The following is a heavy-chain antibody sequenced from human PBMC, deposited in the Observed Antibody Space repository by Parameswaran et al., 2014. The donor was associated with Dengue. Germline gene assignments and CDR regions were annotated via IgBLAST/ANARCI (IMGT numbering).Heavy chain of an antibody. CDR2: IYYSGST. CDR1: GGSISSSSYY. J-gene: IGHJ4*02. CDR3: NSGQDY. Sequence: AGGSLRLSCTVSGGSISSSSYYWGWIRQPPGKGLEWIGSIYYSGSTYYNPSLKSRVTISVDTSKNQFSLKLSSVTAADTAVYYCNSGQDYWGQGTLVTVSS. D-gene: IGHD2-21*01. V-gene: IGHV4-39*07.